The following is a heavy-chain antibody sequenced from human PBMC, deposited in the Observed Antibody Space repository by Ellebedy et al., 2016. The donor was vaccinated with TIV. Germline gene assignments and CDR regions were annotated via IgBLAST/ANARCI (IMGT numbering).Heavy chain of an antibody. D-gene: IGHD6-13*01. CDR1: GFTFSSYS. CDR2: ISSSSSYI. V-gene: IGHV3-21*01. CDR3: ARSYSGSWYFDY. J-gene: IGHJ4*02. Sequence: GESLKIPCAASGFTFSSYSMNWVRQAPGKGLEWVSSISSSSSYIYYADSVKGRFTISRDNAKNSLYLQMNSLRAEDTAVYYCARSYSGSWYFDYWGQGTLVTVSS.